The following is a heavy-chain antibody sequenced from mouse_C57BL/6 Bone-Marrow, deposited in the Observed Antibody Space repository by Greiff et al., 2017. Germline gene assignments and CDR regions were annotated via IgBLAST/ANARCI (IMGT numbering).Heavy chain of an antibody. D-gene: IGHD1-1*01. CDR3: ARHYGSSLWYFDV. J-gene: IGHJ1*03. CDR1: GYTFTSYG. CDR2: IYPRSGNT. Sequence: VQLVESGAELARPGASVKLSCKASGYTFTSYGISWVKQRTGQGLEWIGEIYPRSGNTYYNEKFKGKATLTADKSSSTAYMELRSLTSEDSAVYFCARHYGSSLWYFDVWGTGTTVTVSS. V-gene: IGHV1-81*01.